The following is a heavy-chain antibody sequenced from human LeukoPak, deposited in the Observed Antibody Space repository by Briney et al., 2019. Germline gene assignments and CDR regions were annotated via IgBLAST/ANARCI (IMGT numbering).Heavy chain of an antibody. J-gene: IGHJ5*02. CDR3: ARDYSSGWYDWFDP. D-gene: IGHD6-19*01. CDR1: GYTFTGYY. V-gene: IGHV1-2*02. Sequence: ASVNVSCKASGYTFTGYYMHWVRQAPGQGREWMGWINPNSGGTNYAQKFQGRVTMTRDTSISTAYMELSRLRSDGTAVYYCARDYSSGWYDWFDPWGQGTLVTVSS. CDR2: INPNSGGT.